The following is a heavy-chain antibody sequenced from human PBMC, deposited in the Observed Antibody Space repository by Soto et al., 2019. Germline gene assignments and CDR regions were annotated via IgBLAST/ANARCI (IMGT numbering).Heavy chain of an antibody. Sequence: ASVKVSCKASGYTFTSYAMHWVRQAPGQRLEWMGWINAGNGNTKYSQKFQGRVTITRDTSASTAYMELSSLRSEDTAVYYCARDGNDFWSGSRAFDIWGQGTMVTVSS. CDR2: INAGNGNT. J-gene: IGHJ3*02. D-gene: IGHD3-3*01. CDR3: ARDGNDFWSGSRAFDI. CDR1: GYTFTSYA. V-gene: IGHV1-3*01.